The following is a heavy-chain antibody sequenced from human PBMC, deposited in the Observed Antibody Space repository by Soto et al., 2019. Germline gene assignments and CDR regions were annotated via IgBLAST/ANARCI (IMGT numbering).Heavy chain of an antibody. V-gene: IGHV1-69*06. CDR3: ATGPEWELPRD. D-gene: IGHD1-26*01. Sequence: QVQRVQSGAEVKNPGSWVKFSAKPSGGTFSSKPLSWVRQALGKGLEWMGGIIPILGTANYAQKFQGRVTITADKSTSTAYMELSSLRSEDTAVYYCATGPEWELPRDWGQGTLVTVSS. CDR1: GGTFSSKP. CDR2: IIPILGTA. J-gene: IGHJ4*02.